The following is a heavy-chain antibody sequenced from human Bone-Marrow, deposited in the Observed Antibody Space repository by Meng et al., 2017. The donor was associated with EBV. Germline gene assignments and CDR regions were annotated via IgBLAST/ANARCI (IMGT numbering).Heavy chain of an antibody. CDR2: IYWDDDK. Sequence: HITLKEAGSTLGKPNQTLTLTCTFSGFSLSTSGVGVGWIRQPPGKALEWLALIYWDDDKRYSPSLKSRLTITKDTSKNQVVLRMTNMDPVDTATYYCAHRRVGASFFDYWGQGTLVTVSS. CDR3: AHRRVGASFFDY. D-gene: IGHD1-26*01. CDR1: GFSLSTSGVG. V-gene: IGHV2-5*02. J-gene: IGHJ4*02.